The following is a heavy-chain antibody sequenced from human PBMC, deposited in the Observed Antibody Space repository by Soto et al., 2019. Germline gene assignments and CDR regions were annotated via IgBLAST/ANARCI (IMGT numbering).Heavy chain of an antibody. CDR3: ARLPGYGDYPYYYYGMDV. V-gene: IGHV5-10-1*01. CDR2: IDPSDSYT. D-gene: IGHD4-17*01. CDR1: GYSFTSYW. J-gene: IGHJ6*02. Sequence: GESLKISCKCSGYSFTSYWISWVRQMPGKGLEWMGRIDPSDSYTNSSPSFQGHVTISADTSISTAYLQWSSLKASDTAMYYCARLPGYGDYPYYYYGMDVWGQGTTVTVSS.